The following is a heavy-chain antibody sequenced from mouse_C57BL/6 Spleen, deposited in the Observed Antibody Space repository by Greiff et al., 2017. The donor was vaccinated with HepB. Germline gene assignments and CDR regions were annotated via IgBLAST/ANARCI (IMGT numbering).Heavy chain of an antibody. V-gene: IGHV3-6*01. D-gene: IGHD1-1*01. CDR3: AREGITTVVAMDY. CDR1: GYSITSGYY. CDR2: ISYDGSN. J-gene: IGHJ4*01. Sequence: EVQLQQSGPGLVKPSQSLSLTCSVTGYSITSGYYWNWIRQFPGNKLEWMGYISYDGSNNYNPSLKNRISITRDTSKNQFFLKLNSVTTEDTATYYCAREGITTVVAMDYWGQGTSVTVSS.